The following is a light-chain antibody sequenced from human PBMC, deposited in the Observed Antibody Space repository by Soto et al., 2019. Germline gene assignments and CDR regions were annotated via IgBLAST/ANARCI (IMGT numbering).Light chain of an antibody. V-gene: IGLV2-23*02. CDR3: CSYAGSSTYV. Sequence: QSALTQPASVSGSPGQSITISCTGTSSDVGSYNLVSWYQQHPGKAPKLMFYEVSKRPSGVSNRFSGSKSGNTASLTISGLQAEDEADYYCCSYAGSSTYVFGTGTQLTVL. CDR1: SSDVGSYNL. J-gene: IGLJ1*01. CDR2: EVS.